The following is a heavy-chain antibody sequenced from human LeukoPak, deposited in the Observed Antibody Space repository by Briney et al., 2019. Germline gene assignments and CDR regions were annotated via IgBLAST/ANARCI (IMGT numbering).Heavy chain of an antibody. V-gene: IGHV3-30*02. D-gene: IGHD3-10*01. CDR1: GFTFSSYG. CDR2: IRYDGSNK. Sequence: GGSLRLSCAASGFTFSSYGMHWVRQAPGKGLEWVAFIRYDGSNKYYADSVKGRFTISRDNSKNSLYLQMNSLRAEDTAVYYCARDPAGVRAFDIWGQGTMVTVSS. J-gene: IGHJ3*02. CDR3: ARDPAGVRAFDI.